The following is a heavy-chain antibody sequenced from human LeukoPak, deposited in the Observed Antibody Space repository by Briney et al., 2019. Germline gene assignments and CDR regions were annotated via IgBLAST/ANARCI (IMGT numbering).Heavy chain of an antibody. D-gene: IGHD2-2*01. CDR3: ASGYCSSTSCLSPLYYYYYGMDV. CDR2: IIPIFGTA. Sequence: SVKVSCKASGGTFSSYATSWVRQAPGQGLEWMGGIIPIFGTANYAQKFQGRVTITADESTSTAYMELSSLRSEDTAVYYCASGYCSSTSCLSPLYYYYYGMDVWGQGTTVTVSS. V-gene: IGHV1-69*13. J-gene: IGHJ6*02. CDR1: GGTFSSYA.